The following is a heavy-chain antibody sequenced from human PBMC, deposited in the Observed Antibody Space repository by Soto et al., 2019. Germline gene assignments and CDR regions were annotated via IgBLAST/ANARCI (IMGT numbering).Heavy chain of an antibody. Sequence: EAQLLESGGGLVQPGGSLRLSCAASGFTFKNFAMSWVRQTPGKGLEWVSSIHGGRGGAEYTDSVKGRFTVSRDDSRGTMYLQMSSLRVDDTAVYYCAKDALSCNGEWDYVDPWGQGTLVPVSS. CDR3: AKDALSCNGEWDYVDP. D-gene: IGHD3-10*01. CDR2: IHGGRGGA. J-gene: IGHJ5*02. V-gene: IGHV3-23*01. CDR1: GFTFKNFA.